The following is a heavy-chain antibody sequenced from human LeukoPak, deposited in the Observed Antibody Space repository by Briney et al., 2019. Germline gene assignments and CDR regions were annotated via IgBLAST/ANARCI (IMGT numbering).Heavy chain of an antibody. V-gene: IGHV1-2*02. J-gene: IGHJ4*02. D-gene: IGHD6-19*01. Sequence: ASVKVSCKASGYTFTGYYMHWVRQAPGQGLEWMGWINPNSGGTNYAQKFQGRVTMTRDTSTSTVYMELSSLRSEDTAVYYCARKGDIAVAGLVLDHWGQGTLVTVSS. CDR2: INPNSGGT. CDR3: ARKGDIAVAGLVLDH. CDR1: GYTFTGYY.